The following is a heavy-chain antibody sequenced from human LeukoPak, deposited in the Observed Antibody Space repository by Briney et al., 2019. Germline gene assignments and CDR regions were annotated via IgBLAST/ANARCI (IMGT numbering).Heavy chain of an antibody. D-gene: IGHD1-26*01. CDR3: ARLQRELLGYYYYYYMDV. J-gene: IGHJ6*03. CDR2: IYYSGST. CDR1: GGSISSSSYY. V-gene: IGHV4-39*07. Sequence: SETLSLTCTVSGGSISSSSYYWGWIRQPPGKGLEWIGSIYYSGSTYYNPSLKSRVTISVDTSKNQFSLKLSSVTAADTAVYYCARLQRELLGYYYYYYMDVWGKGTTVTISS.